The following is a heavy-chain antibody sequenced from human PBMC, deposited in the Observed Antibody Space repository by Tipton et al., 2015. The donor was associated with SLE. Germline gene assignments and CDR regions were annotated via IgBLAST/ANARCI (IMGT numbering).Heavy chain of an antibody. CDR3: ARDRWQLARDYYYGMDV. CDR2: ISSSGSTI. D-gene: IGHD6-6*01. J-gene: IGHJ6*02. V-gene: IGHV3-11*01. CDR1: GFTFSDYY. Sequence: SLRLSCAASGFTFSDYYMSWIRQAPGKGLEWVSYISSSGSTIYYADSVKGRFTISRDNAKNSLYLQMNSLRAEDTAVYYCARDRWQLARDYYYGMDVWGQGTTVTVPS.